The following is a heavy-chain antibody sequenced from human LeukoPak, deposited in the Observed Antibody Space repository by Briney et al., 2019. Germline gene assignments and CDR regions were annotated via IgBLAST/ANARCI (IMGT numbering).Heavy chain of an antibody. Sequence: AASVKVSCKASGYTFTGYYMHWVRQAPGQGLEWMGWINPNSGGTNYAQKFQGRVTMTRDTSISTAYMELSRLRSDDTAVYYCAMSIAGGSSSVFDYWGQGTLVTVSS. V-gene: IGHV1-2*02. CDR3: AMSIAGGSSSVFDY. J-gene: IGHJ4*02. CDR1: GYTFTGYY. D-gene: IGHD6-6*01. CDR2: INPNSGGT.